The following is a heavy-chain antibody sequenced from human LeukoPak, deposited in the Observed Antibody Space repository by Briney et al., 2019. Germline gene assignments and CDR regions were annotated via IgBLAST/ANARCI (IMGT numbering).Heavy chain of an antibody. CDR2: IIPIFGTA. V-gene: IGHV1-69*13. J-gene: IGHJ4*02. CDR3: ARTRLSAYLHWPFDY. Sequence: ASVKVSCKASGGTFTSYAISWVRQAPGQGLEWMGGIIPIFGTANYAQKFQGRVTITADESTSTAYMELSSLRSEDTAVYYCARTRLSAYLHWPFDYWGQGTLVTVSS. CDR1: GGTFTSYA. D-gene: IGHD3-16*01.